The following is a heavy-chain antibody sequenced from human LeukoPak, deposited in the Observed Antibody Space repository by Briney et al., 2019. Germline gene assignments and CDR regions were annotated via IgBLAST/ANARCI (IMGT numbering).Heavy chain of an antibody. D-gene: IGHD5-18*01. Sequence: GGSLRLSCAASGFTFSDYYMSWIRQAPGKGLEWVGRIKSKTDGGTTDYAAPVKGRFTISRDDSKNTLYLQMNSLKTEGTAVYYCTTVGGYSYGQMYYYYMDVWGKGTTVTVSS. J-gene: IGHJ6*03. CDR2: IKSKTDGGTT. CDR1: GFTFSDYY. V-gene: IGHV3-15*01. CDR3: TTVGGYSYGQMYYYYMDV.